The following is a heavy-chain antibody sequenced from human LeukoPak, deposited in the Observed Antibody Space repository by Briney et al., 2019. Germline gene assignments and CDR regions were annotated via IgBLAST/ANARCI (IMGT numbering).Heavy chain of an antibody. CDR1: GFTFSSCE. Sequence: PGGSLRLSCAASGFTFSSCEMNWVRQAPGKGLEWVSYISSSGSTIYYADSVKGRFTISRDNAKNSLYLQMNSLRAEDTAVYYCARGTPIRITMVRGVITAWGQGTLVTVSS. J-gene: IGHJ5*02. V-gene: IGHV3-48*03. CDR2: ISSSGSTI. CDR3: ARGTPIRITMVRGVITA. D-gene: IGHD3-10*01.